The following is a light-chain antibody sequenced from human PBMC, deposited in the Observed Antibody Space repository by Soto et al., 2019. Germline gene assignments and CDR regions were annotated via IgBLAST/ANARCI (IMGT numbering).Light chain of an antibody. CDR1: QSLSRN. Sequence: EMVMTQSPATLSVSPGERATLSCRASQSLSRNLAWYQQQPGQAPRLLIFYASNRATGIPARFSGSGSGTDFTLTISSLQSEDLAVYYCQQYDKWPRTFGQGTKLEIK. J-gene: IGKJ2*01. V-gene: IGKV3-15*01. CDR3: QQYDKWPRT. CDR2: YAS.